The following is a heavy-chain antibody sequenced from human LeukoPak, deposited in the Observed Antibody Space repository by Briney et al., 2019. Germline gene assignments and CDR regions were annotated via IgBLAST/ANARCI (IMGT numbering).Heavy chain of an antibody. J-gene: IGHJ3*02. V-gene: IGHV3-30-3*01. CDR3: AREETHYDFWSGSFDAFDI. Sequence: GRSLRLSCAASGFTFSSYAIHWVRQAPGKGLEWVAVISYDGSNKCYADSVKGRFTISRDNSKNTLYLQMNSLRAEDTAVYYCAREETHYDFWSGSFDAFDIWGQGTMVTVSS. D-gene: IGHD3-3*01. CDR2: ISYDGSNK. CDR1: GFTFSSYA.